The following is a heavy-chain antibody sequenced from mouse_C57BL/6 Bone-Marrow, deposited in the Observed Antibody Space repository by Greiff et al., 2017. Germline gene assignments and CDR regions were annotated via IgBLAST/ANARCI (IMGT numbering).Heavy chain of an antibody. V-gene: IGHV1-63*01. CDR2: IYPGGGYT. D-gene: IGHD2-3*01. J-gene: IGHJ3*01. Sequence: QVQLQQSGAELVRPGTSVKMSCKASGYTFTNYWIGWAKQRPGHGLEWIGDIYPGGGYTNYNEKFKGKATLTADKSSSTAYMQFSSLTSEDAAIYYCARSGGWLWFAYWGQGTLVTVSA. CDR1: GYTFTNYW. CDR3: ARSGGWLWFAY.